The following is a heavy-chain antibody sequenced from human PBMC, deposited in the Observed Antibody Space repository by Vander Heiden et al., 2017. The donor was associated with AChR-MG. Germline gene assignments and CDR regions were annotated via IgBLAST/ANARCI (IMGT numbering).Heavy chain of an antibody. CDR1: GGSFGGYY. Sequence: VQLQQSAAGLLNPSETLSLTCAVHGGSFGGYYWSWVRQPAGKGLGWIGEINHSGSTTHNPTLKSRVTISVDTSKIQISLKLSSVTAADTAVYYCARRIQRVLKKGWFDPWGQGTLVTVS. D-gene: IGHD5-18*01. J-gene: IGHJ5*02. V-gene: IGHV4-34*01. CDR3: ARRIQRVLKKGWFDP. CDR2: INHSGST.